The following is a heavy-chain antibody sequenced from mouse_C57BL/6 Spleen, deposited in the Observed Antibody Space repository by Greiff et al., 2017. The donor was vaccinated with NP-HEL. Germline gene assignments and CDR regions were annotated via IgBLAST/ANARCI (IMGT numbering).Heavy chain of an antibody. J-gene: IGHJ3*01. CDR1: GYSFTGYY. D-gene: IGHD2-4*01. CDR3: APHDYGEAWFAY. CDR2: INPSTGGT. V-gene: IGHV1-42*01. Sequence: VQLQQPGAELVRPGSSVKISCKASGYSFTGYYMNWVKQSPEKSLEWIGEINPSTGGTTYNQKFKAKATLTVDKSSSTAYMQLKSLTSEDSAVYYCAPHDYGEAWFAYWGQGTLVTVSA.